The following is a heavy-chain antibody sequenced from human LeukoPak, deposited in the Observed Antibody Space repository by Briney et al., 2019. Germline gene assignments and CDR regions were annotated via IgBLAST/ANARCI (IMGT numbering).Heavy chain of an antibody. V-gene: IGHV3-48*03. CDR2: ISSSGRTI. Sequence: PGRSLRLSCAASGFTFSSYEMNWVRQAPGKGLEWVSYISSSGRTIHYADSVKGRFTISRDNAKNSLYLQMNSLRAEDTAVYYCARDNPRVAGTNWYFDLWGHGTLVTVSS. CDR3: ARDNPRVAGTNWYFDL. J-gene: IGHJ2*01. CDR1: GFTFSSYE. D-gene: IGHD6-19*01.